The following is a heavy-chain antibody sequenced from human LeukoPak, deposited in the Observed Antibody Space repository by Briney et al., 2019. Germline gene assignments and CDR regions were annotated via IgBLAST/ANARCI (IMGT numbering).Heavy chain of an antibody. CDR2: ISYDGSNK. CDR1: GFTFSSYA. J-gene: IGHJ6*02. D-gene: IGHD3-22*01. Sequence: GGSLRLSCAASGFTFSSYAMHWVRQAPGKGLEWVAVISYDGSNKYYADSVKGRFTISRDNSKNTLYLQMNSLRAEDTAVYYCARDRLTYYYDSSGYYYYYGMDVWGQGTTVTVSS. CDR3: ARDRLTYYYDSSGYYYYYGMDV. V-gene: IGHV3-30-3*01.